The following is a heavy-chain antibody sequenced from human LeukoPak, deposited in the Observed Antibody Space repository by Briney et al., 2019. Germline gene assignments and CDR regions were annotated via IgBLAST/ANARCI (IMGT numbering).Heavy chain of an antibody. V-gene: IGHV3-7*03. CDR3: AKVLQGYCSGGSCYSGYYYYYGMDV. CDR2: INEDEKKR. CDR1: GFTFSLYW. J-gene: IGHJ6*02. D-gene: IGHD2-15*01. Sequence: GGSLRLSCAASGFTFSLYWMTWVRQAPGKGLEWVANINEDEKKRNYLDSVRGRFTISRDNAKNSLYLQMNSLRAEDTAVYYCAKVLQGYCSGGSCYSGYYYYYGMDVWGQGTTVTVSS.